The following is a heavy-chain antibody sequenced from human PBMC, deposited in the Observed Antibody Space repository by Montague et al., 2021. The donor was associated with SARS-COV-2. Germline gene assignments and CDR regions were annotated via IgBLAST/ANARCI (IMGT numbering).Heavy chain of an antibody. CDR3: AKVFPRWLQFDPYFDY. V-gene: IGHV4-61*08. J-gene: IGHJ4*02. Sequence: SETLSLTCTVSGGSISSGDYYWSWIRQPPGKGLEWIGYIYYSGSTNYNPSLKSRATISVDTSKNQFSLKLSSVTAADTAVYYCAKVFPRWLQFDPYFDYWGQGTLVTASS. D-gene: IGHD5-24*01. CDR1: GGSISSGDYY. CDR2: IYYSGST.